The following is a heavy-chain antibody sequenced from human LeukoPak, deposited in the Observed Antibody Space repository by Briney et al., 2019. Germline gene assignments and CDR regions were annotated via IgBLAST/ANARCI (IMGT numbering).Heavy chain of an antibody. J-gene: IGHJ6*03. D-gene: IGHD3-3*01. CDR3: AREVWGSAIFGGDYYYYMDV. CDR2: IKQDGSEK. V-gene: IGHV3-7*01. Sequence: PGGSLRLSCAASGFTFSSYWMSWVRQAPGKGLEWVANIKQDGSEKYYVDSVKGRFTISRDNAKNSLYLQMNSLRAEDTAVYYCAREVWGSAIFGGDYYYYMDVWGKGTTVTVPS. CDR1: GFTFSSYW.